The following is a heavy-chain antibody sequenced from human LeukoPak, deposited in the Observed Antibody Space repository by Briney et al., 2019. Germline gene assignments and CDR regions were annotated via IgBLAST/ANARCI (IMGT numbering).Heavy chain of an antibody. V-gene: IGHV4-38-2*02. D-gene: IGHD5-18*01. CDR2: IYHSGST. Sequence: SETLSLTCTVSGYSISTGYYWGWIRQPPGKGLEWIGSIYHSGSTFYNPSLKSRVTISVDTSKNQFSLRLSSVTAADTAVYYCARSGYRYGLADYWGQGTLVTVSS. J-gene: IGHJ4*02. CDR1: GYSISTGYY. CDR3: ARSGYRYGLADY.